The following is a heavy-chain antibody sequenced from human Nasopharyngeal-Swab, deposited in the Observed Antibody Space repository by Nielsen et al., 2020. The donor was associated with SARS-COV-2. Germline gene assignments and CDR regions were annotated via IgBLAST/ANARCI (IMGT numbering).Heavy chain of an antibody. CDR1: GFTLSNYW. D-gene: IGHD4-17*01. CDR2: ITSSSSTK. J-gene: IGHJ4*02. CDR3: ARDPYGDYATGQFDY. Sequence: GSLRLSCAASGFTLSNYWMTWVRQAPGKGLEWVSYITSSSSTKYYADSVKGRFTISRDNAKNSLYLQMDSLRAEDTALYYCARDPYGDYATGQFDYWGQGTLVTVSS. V-gene: IGHV3-48*04.